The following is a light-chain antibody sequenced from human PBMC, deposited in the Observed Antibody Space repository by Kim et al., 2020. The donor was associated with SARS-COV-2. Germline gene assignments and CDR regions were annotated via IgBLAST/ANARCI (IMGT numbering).Light chain of an antibody. J-gene: IGKJ1*01. CDR1: QSILYSSNNKNY. CDR2: WAS. CDR3: QQYYSAPRT. Sequence: ATINCKSSQSILYSSNNKNYLAWYQQKPGQPPKLLIYWASTRESGVPDRFSGSGSGTDFTLTISSLQAEDVAVYYCQQYYSAPRTFGQGTKVDIK. V-gene: IGKV4-1*01.